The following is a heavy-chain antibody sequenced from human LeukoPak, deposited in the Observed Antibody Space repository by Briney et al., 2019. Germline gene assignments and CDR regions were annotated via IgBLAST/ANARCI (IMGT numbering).Heavy chain of an antibody. D-gene: IGHD6-19*01. Sequence: RGESLKISCKGSGYSFTSYWIGWVRQMPGKGLEWMGIIYPGDSDTKYSPSLQGQVTISADKSISTAYLQWSSLKASDTAMYYCARHSSGLGSHFDYWGQGTLVTVSS. CDR1: GYSFTSYW. J-gene: IGHJ4*02. V-gene: IGHV5-51*01. CDR2: IYPGDSDT. CDR3: ARHSSGLGSHFDY.